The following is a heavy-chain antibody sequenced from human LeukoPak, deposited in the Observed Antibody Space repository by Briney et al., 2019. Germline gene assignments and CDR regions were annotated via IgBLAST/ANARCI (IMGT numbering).Heavy chain of an antibody. CDR2: ISGSGSYI. V-gene: IGHV3-21*01. CDR1: GFSFSTYT. Sequence: GESLRLSCAASGFSFSTYTMNWARQAPGKGLEWVSSISGSGSYIYYSDSVKGRFTISRDNAKNSLSLQMNSLSAEDTAIYYCASHFWNYYRIDYWGQGILVTVSS. CDR3: ASHFWNYYRIDY. D-gene: IGHD3-3*02. J-gene: IGHJ4*02.